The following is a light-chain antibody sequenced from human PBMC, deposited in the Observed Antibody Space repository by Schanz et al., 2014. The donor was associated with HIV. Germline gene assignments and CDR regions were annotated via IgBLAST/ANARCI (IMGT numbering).Light chain of an antibody. CDR2: NTF. CDR1: SSNFRSNA. J-gene: IGLJ3*02. Sequence: QSVLTQPPSASGTPGQRVTISCSGSSSNFRSNAVNWYQQLPGTAPRLVIYNTFHRPSGVPDRFSGSQSGTSASLAISGLQSEDEADYYCAGWDDSLNVWVFGGGTQLTVL. CDR3: AGWDDSLNVWV. V-gene: IGLV1-44*01.